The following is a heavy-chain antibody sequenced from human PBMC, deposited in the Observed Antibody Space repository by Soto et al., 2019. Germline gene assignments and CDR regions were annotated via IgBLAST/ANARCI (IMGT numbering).Heavy chain of an antibody. J-gene: IGHJ6*04. D-gene: IGHD1-26*01. CDR2: IDWDDDK. CDR1: GFSLSTSGMC. CDR3: ARFTVGPPAYGMAV. V-gene: IGHV2-70*17. Sequence: SGPTLVNPTQTLTLTCTFSGFSLSTSGMCVSWIRQPPGKALEWLARIDWDDDKFYSTSLKTRLTNSKDTSKNQVVLTMTNMDPVDTATYYCARFTVGPPAYGMAVWGKETSRTVCS.